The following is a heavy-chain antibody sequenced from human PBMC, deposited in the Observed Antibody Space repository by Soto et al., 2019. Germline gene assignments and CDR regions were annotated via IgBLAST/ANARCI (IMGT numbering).Heavy chain of an antibody. J-gene: IGHJ4*02. CDR3: ASQLESTTYFDY. V-gene: IGHV4-39*01. D-gene: IGHD1-1*01. CDR2: ISHTGSP. Sequence: SETLSLTCTVSGGSISNSDYFWAWMRQPPGKGLEWVGTISHTGSPRYNPSLKSRDNISVDKSKKQFTQKLPSVTVADTAVFYCASQLESTTYFDYWGRGTLVTVSS. CDR1: GGSISNSDYF.